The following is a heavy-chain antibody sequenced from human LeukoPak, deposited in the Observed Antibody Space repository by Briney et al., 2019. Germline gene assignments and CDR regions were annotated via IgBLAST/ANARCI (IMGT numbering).Heavy chain of an antibody. Sequence: ASVKVSCKASGYTFTGYYMHWVRQAPGQGLEWMGWINPNSGGTNYAQKFQGRVTMTRDTSISTAYMELSRLRSDDTAVYYCAREPSGGGIVGATHLDYWGQGTLVTVSS. J-gene: IGHJ4*02. D-gene: IGHD1-26*01. CDR3: AREPSGGGIVGATHLDY. CDR1: GYTFTGYY. V-gene: IGHV1-2*02. CDR2: INPNSGGT.